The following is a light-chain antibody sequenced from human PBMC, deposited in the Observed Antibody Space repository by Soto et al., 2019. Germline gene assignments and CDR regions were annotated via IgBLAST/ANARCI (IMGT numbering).Light chain of an antibody. Sequence: QSALTQPASVSGSPGQSITISCTGTSSDVGSYNLVSWYQQHPGKAPKLMIYEGSKRPSGVSNRFSGSKSGNTAYLTISGLQAEDEADYYSCSYAGSSTSVVFGGGTKLTVL. CDR2: EGS. CDR1: SSDVGSYNL. V-gene: IGLV2-23*01. CDR3: CSYAGSSTSVV. J-gene: IGLJ2*01.